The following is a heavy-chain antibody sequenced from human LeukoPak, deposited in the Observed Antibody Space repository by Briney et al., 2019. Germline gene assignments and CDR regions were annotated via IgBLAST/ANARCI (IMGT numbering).Heavy chain of an antibody. Sequence: ASVKVSCKASGYTFTGYYMHWLRQAPEQGLEWMGRINPNSGGTNYAQKFQGRVTITRDTSISTAYMELSRLRSDDTAVYYCARIGRWLQLREGGFVDYWGQGTLVTVSS. CDR2: INPNSGGT. D-gene: IGHD5-24*01. J-gene: IGHJ4*02. CDR3: ARIGRWLQLREGGFVDY. V-gene: IGHV1-2*06. CDR1: GYTFTGYY.